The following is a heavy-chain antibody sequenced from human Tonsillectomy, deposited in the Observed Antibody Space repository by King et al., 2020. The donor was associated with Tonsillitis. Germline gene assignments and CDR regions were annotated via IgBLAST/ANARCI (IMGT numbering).Heavy chain of an antibody. J-gene: IGHJ4*02. D-gene: IGHD2-15*01. CDR1: GFTFSSYG. V-gene: IGHV3-33*01. Sequence: VQLVESGGGVVQPGRSLRLSCAASGFTFSSYGMHWVRQAPGKGLEWVAVIWYDGSNKYYADSVKGRFTISRDNSKNTLYLQMNSLSAEDTAVYYCAREGEGIFPSNYCSGGSCYPDYWGQGTLVTVSS. CDR2: IWYDGSNK. CDR3: AREGEGIFPSNYCSGGSCYPDY.